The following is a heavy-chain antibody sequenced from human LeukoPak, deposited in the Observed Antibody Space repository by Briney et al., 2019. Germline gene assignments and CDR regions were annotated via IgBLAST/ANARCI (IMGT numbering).Heavy chain of an antibody. CDR3: ARFIASPGPDAFDI. CDR1: GFTFSSYR. J-gene: IGHJ3*02. Sequence: GGSLRLSCAASGFTFSSYRMNWVRQAPGKGLEWLSFIGSRGNTKAYADSVKGRFTISRDSARNSVYLQMNSLRADETAVYFCARFIASPGPDAFDIWGQGTLVTVSS. D-gene: IGHD6-13*01. CDR2: IGSRGNTK. V-gene: IGHV3-48*03.